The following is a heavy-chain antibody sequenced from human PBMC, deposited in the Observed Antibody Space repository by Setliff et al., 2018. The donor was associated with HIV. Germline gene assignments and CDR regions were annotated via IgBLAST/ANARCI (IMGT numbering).Heavy chain of an antibody. CDR1: GFTFGDYA. Sequence: PGGSLRLSCTASGFTFGDYAMSWVRQAPGKGLEWVGFIRSKAYGGTTEYAASVKGRFTISRDDSKSIAYLQMNSLKAEDTAIYYCTRPHYYDSSAYYSRAFDIWGQGTMVTVSS. CDR2: IRSKAYGGTT. V-gene: IGHV3-49*04. D-gene: IGHD3-22*01. CDR3: TRPHYYDSSAYYSRAFDI. J-gene: IGHJ3*02.